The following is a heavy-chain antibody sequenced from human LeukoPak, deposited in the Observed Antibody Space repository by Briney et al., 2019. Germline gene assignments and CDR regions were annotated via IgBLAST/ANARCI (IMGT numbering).Heavy chain of an antibody. CDR2: FGTRSTSI. V-gene: IGHV3-21*01. CDR3: AREVSEGFDF. Sequence: KSGGSLRLSCTASGFTFSGYSMKWIRQAPGKGLEWVSSFGTRSTSIYHAGSVKGRFAISRDNAKNSLYLQMNSLRAEDTAVYYCAREVSEGFDFWGQGTLVTVSS. D-gene: IGHD3-22*01. J-gene: IGHJ4*02. CDR1: GFTFSGYS.